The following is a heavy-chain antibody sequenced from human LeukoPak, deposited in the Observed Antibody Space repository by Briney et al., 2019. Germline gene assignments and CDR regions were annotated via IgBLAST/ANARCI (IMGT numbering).Heavy chain of an antibody. Sequence: PGGSLRLSCAASGFTFSSYEMHWVRQAPGKGLEWVSAITGSGGRTYYADSVKGRFTISRDNSKNTLYLQMNSLKAEDTAIYYCAKEYTGTFSPFPSYFDNWGQGTLVTVSS. J-gene: IGHJ4*02. CDR1: GFTFSSYE. CDR3: AKEYTGTFSPFPSYFDN. V-gene: IGHV3-23*01. CDR2: ITGSGGRT. D-gene: IGHD1-26*01.